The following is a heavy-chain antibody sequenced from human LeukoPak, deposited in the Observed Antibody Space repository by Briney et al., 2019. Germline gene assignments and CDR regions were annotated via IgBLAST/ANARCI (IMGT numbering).Heavy chain of an antibody. D-gene: IGHD3-10*01. CDR1: GFTFSSSG. V-gene: IGHV3-30*03. J-gene: IGHJ4*02. Sequence: GRSLRLSCAASGFTFSSSGMHWVRQAPGKGLEWVAVISYDGSNKYYADSVKGRFTFSRDNSKSTLYLQMNSLRAEDTAVYYCARSQNYYGSGDYWSPGTLVTVSS. CDR3: ARSQNYYGSGDY. CDR2: ISYDGSNK.